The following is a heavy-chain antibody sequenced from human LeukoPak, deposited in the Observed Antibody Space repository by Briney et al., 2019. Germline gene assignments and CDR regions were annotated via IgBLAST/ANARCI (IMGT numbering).Heavy chain of an antibody. V-gene: IGHV1-18*01. CDR2: ISAYNGNT. J-gene: IGHJ4*02. D-gene: IGHD3-22*01. CDR1: GYTFTSYG. Sequence: ASVKVSCKASGYTFTSYGISWVRQAPGQGLEWMGWISAYNGNTNYAQKLQGRVTMTTDTSTSTAYMELRSLRSDDTAVYYCARDPYYYDSSVGNYWGQGALVTVSS. CDR3: ARDPYYYDSSVGNY.